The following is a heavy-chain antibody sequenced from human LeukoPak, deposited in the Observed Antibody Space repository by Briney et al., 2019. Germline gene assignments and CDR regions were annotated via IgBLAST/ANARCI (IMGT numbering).Heavy chain of an antibody. CDR3: ARAVIYDSSGYYPDWFDP. J-gene: IGHJ5*02. D-gene: IGHD3-22*01. CDR2: ISSSSSNI. Sequence: GGSLRLSCATSGFNFRSYSMNWVRQAPGKGLEWVSYISSSSSNIYDADSVKGRFTISRDNAKNSLYLQMNSPRAEDTAVYYCARAVIYDSSGYYPDWFDPWGQGTLVTVSS. CDR1: GFNFRSYS. V-gene: IGHV3-21*01.